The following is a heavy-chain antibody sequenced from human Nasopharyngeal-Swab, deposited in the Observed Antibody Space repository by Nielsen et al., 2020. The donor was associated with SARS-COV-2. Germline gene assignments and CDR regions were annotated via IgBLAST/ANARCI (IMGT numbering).Heavy chain of an antibody. D-gene: IGHD6-19*01. J-gene: IGHJ3*02. V-gene: IGHV3-33*01. CDR1: GFTFSSYG. CDR2: IWYDGSNK. CDR3: ARDNPPQWLVIDDAFDI. Sequence: GESLKISCAASGFTFSSYGMHWVRQTPGKGLEWVAVIWYDGSNKYYAASVKGRFTISRDNSKNTLYLQMNSLRAEDTAVYYCARDNPPQWLVIDDAFDIWGQGTMVTVSS.